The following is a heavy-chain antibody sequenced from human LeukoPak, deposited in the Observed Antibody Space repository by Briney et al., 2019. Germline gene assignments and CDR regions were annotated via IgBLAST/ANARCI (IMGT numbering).Heavy chain of an antibody. V-gene: IGHV4-59*01. Sequence: SETLSLTCTVSGGSISSYYWSWIRQPPGKGLEWIGYIYYSGSTNYNPSLKSRVTISVDTSKNQFSLKLSSVTAADTAVYYCARCYYGSGSFDYWGRGTLVTVSS. J-gene: IGHJ4*02. CDR2: IYYSGST. CDR1: GGSISSYY. D-gene: IGHD3-10*01. CDR3: ARCYYGSGSFDY.